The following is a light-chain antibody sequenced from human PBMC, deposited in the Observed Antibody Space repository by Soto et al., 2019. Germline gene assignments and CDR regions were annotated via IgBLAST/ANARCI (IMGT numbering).Light chain of an antibody. CDR1: SSDIGTYNY. J-gene: IGLJ1*01. Sequence: QSVLTQPRSVSESPGQSVTISCTGASSDIGTYNYVSWYQQHPGKAPKVMIYDVNKRPSGVPDRFSGSKSGNTASLTISGLQAEDEADYYCSSYTSSSTRVFGTGTKVTVL. CDR2: DVN. V-gene: IGLV2-11*01. CDR3: SSYTSSSTRV.